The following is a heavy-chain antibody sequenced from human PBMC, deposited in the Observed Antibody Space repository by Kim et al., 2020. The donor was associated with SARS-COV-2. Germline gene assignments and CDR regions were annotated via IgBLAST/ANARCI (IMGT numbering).Heavy chain of an antibody. CDR2: INPNSGGT. CDR3: ARVQLPNDYGDYVGFWHYFDY. V-gene: IGHV1-2*06. CDR1: GYTFTGYY. D-gene: IGHD4-17*01. J-gene: IGHJ4*02. Sequence: ASVKVSCKASGYTFTGYYMHWVRQAPGQGLEWMGRINPNSGGTNYAQKFQGRVTMTRDTSISTAYMELSRLRSDDTAVYYCARVQLPNDYGDYVGFWHYFDYWGQGTLVTVSS.